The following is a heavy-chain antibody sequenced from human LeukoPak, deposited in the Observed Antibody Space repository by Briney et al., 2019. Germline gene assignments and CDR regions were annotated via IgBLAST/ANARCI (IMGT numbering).Heavy chain of an antibody. CDR3: ARFWKYYDGSGSPADD. CDR2: ISYSGSTS. J-gene: IGHJ4*02. D-gene: IGHD3-22*01. Sequence: PSETLSLTCTVSGGSMSSSGYYWGWIRQSPGMGLEWIGSISYSGSTSYYNPSLKSRVAISVDTSKNQFSLNLSSVTAADTAVFYCARFWKYYDGSGSPADDWGQGTLVTVSS. V-gene: IGHV4-39*01. CDR1: GGSMSSSGYY.